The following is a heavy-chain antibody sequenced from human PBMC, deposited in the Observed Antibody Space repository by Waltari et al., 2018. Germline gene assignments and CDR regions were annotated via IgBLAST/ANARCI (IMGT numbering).Heavy chain of an antibody. CDR3: ARARSGWSLPYFDY. CDR1: GYTFTSYY. V-gene: IGHV1-46*01. CDR2: INPRGGST. Sequence: QVQLVQSGAEVKKPGASVKVSCKASGYTFTSYYMHWVRQAPGQGLEWMGIINPRGGSTSDAQTFQGRVTMTRETSTSTVYMELSRLRSEDTAVYYCARARSGWSLPYFDYWGQGTLVTVSS. D-gene: IGHD6-19*01. J-gene: IGHJ4*02.